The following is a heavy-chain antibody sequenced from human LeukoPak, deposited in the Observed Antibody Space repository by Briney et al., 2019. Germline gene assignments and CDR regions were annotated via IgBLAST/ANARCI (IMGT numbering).Heavy chain of an antibody. V-gene: IGHV4-39*07. CDR2: IYYTGNT. CDR3: ARAEQLGYFDY. CDR1: DGSISSSSYY. J-gene: IGHJ4*02. D-gene: IGHD6-6*01. Sequence: SETLSLTCTVSDGSISSSSYYWGWIRQPPGTGLEWIGSIYYTGNTYYNSSLKSRVTISLDTSKNQFSLKLSSVTAADTAVYYCARAEQLGYFDYWGQGTLVTVSS.